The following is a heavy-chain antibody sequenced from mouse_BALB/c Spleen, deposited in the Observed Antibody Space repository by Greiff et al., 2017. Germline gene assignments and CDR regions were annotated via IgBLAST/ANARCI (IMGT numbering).Heavy chain of an antibody. CDR1: GYTFTSYV. J-gene: IGHJ1*01. Sequence: EVQRVESGPELVKPGASVKMSCKASGYTFTSYVMHWVKQKPGQGLEWIGYINPYNDGTKYNEKFKGKATLTSDKSSSTAYMELSSLTSEDSAVYYCARSGGNYPYWYFDVWGAGTTVTVSS. CDR2: INPYNDGT. V-gene: IGHV1-14*01. D-gene: IGHD2-1*01. CDR3: ARSGGNYPYWYFDV.